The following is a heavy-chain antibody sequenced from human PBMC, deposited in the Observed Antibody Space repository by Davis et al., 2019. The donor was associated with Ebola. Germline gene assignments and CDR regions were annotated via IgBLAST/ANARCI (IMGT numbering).Heavy chain of an antibody. CDR3: ARADCSSTSCYTGGAGNWFDP. Sequence: ASVKVSCKASGYTFTSDYMHWVRQAPGQGLEWMGIINPSGGSTSYAQKFQGRVTMTRDTSTSTVYMELSSLRSEDTAVYYCARADCSSTSCYTGGAGNWFDPWGQGTLVTVSS. D-gene: IGHD2-2*02. J-gene: IGHJ5*02. V-gene: IGHV1-46*01. CDR1: GYTFTSDY. CDR2: INPSGGST.